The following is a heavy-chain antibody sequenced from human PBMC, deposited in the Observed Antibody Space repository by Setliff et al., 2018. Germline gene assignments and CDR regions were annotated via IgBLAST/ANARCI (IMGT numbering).Heavy chain of an antibody. J-gene: IGHJ6*04. V-gene: IGHV3-11*01. CDR3: ARDGSIEVGPGTNQELDV. CDR1: GFTFSDYY. Sequence: GGSLRLSCAASGFTFSDYYMSWIRQAPGGGLEWVSYITRSGDAMYYTDSVKGRFTISRDNAKNSMYLQMNSLGTDDTAVYYCARDGSIEVGPGTNQELDVWGTGTTVTVSS. D-gene: IGHD2-2*01. CDR2: ITRSGDAM.